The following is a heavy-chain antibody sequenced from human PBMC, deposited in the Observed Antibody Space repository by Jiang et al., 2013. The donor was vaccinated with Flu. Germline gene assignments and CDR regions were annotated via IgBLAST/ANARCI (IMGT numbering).Heavy chain of an antibody. Sequence: VISYDGSNKYYADSVKGRFTISRDNSKNTLYLQMNSLRAEDTAVYYCAKWQMVYAPKGMDYWGLGTLVTVSS. CDR2: ISYDGSNK. D-gene: IGHD2-8*01. V-gene: IGHV3-30*18. CDR3: AKWQMVYAPKGMDY. J-gene: IGHJ4*02.